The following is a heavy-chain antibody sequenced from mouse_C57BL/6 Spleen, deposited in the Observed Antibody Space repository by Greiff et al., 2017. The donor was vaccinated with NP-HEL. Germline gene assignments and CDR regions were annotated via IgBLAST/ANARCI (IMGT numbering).Heavy chain of an antibody. D-gene: IGHD2-4*01. CDR1: GFNIKDDY. V-gene: IGHV14-4*01. CDR2: IDPENGDT. J-gene: IGHJ3*02. CDR3: TKTDYDG. Sequence: EVKLMESGAELVRPGASVKLSCTASGFNIKDDYMHWVKQRPEQGLEWIGWIDPENGDTEYASKFQGKATITADTSSNTAYLQLSSLTSEDTAVYYCTKTDYDGWGQGTLVTVSA.